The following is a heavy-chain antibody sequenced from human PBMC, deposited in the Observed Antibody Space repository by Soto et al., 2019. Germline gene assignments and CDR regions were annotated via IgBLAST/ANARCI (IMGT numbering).Heavy chain of an antibody. CDR1: GYTFTTYP. CDR2: INPGNGDR. D-gene: IGHD3-10*01. J-gene: IGHJ4*02. CDR3: ARKDYYRSGIYYFDY. V-gene: IGHV1-3*01. Sequence: QVQLLQSGAEVKKPGASVKVSCKASGYTFTTYPIHWVRQAPGQGLEWMGWINPGNGDRDYLQKFQGRVTITRDTPASTAYVELSSLTSEDTAVYYCARKDYYRSGIYYFDYWGQGTLVTVSS.